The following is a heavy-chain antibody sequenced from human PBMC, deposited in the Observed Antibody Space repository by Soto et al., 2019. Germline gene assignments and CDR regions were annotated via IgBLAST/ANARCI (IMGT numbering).Heavy chain of an antibody. CDR2: IYKSATT. D-gene: IGHD2-15*01. CDR1: GDSISTVDYF. J-gene: IGHJ5*01. Sequence: SETLSLTCSVSGDSISTVDYFWAWIRQPPGQALEYIGYIYKSATTYYNPTVEGRVAISLDTSKSHLSLNVTSVTAADTAVYFCARGRYCLTGRCFPNWFDSWGQGTLVTGSS. CDR3: ARGRYCLTGRCFPNWFDS. V-gene: IGHV4-30-4*08.